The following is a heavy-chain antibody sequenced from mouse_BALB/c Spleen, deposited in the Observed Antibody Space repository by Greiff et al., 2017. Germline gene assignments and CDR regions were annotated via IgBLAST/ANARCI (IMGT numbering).Heavy chain of an antibody. D-gene: IGHD1-1*01. CDR2: INSNGGST. J-gene: IGHJ4*01. V-gene: IGHV5-6-3*01. CDR1: GFTFSSYG. CDR3: ARDYGSSYYAMDY. Sequence: EVKLMESGGGLVQPGGSLKLSCAASGFTFSSYGMSWVRQTPDKRLELVATINSNGGSTYYPDSVKGRFTISRDNAKNTLYLQMSSLKSEDTAMYYCARDYGSSYYAMDYWGQGTSVTVSS.